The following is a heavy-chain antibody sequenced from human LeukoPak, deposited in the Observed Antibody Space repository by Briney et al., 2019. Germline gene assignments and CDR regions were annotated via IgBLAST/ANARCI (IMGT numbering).Heavy chain of an antibody. CDR2: IIPIFGTA. J-gene: IGHJ4*02. CDR3: ARVPYSSGWDAPDFGFDY. V-gene: IGHV1-69*05. Sequence: SVKVSCKASGGTFSSYAISWVRQAPGQGLEWMGGIIPIFGTANYAQKFQGRVTITTDESTSTAYMELSSLRSEDTAVYYCARVPYSSGWDAPDFGFDYWGQGTLVTVSS. CDR1: GGTFSSYA. D-gene: IGHD6-19*01.